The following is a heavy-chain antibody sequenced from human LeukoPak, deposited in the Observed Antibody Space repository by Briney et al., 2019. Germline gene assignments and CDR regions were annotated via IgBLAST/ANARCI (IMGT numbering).Heavy chain of an antibody. CDR3: ARSSRLFLVPAAPYYFDY. Sequence: SETLSLTCTVSGGSISSYYWSWIRQPPGKGLEWIGYIYYSGSTNYNPSLKSRVTISVDTSKNQFSLKLSSVTAADTAVYYCARSSRLFLVPAAPYYFDYWGQGTLVTVSS. CDR2: IYYSGST. CDR1: GGSISSYY. D-gene: IGHD2-2*01. V-gene: IGHV4-59*08. J-gene: IGHJ4*02.